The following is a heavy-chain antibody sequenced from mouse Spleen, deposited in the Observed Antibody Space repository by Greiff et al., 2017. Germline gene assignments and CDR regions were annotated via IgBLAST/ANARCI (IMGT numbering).Heavy chain of an antibody. CDR3: ARGGGNYWYFDV. CDR2: ISDGGSYT. CDR1: GFTFSSYA. V-gene: IGHV5-4*03. D-gene: IGHD1-1*02. Sequence: EVMLVESGGGLVKPGGSLKLSCAASGFTFSSYAMSWVRQTPEKRLEWVATISDGGSYTYYPDNVKGRFTISRDNAKNNLYLQMSHLKSEDTAMYYCARGGGNYWYFDVWGTGTTVTVSS. J-gene: IGHJ1*03.